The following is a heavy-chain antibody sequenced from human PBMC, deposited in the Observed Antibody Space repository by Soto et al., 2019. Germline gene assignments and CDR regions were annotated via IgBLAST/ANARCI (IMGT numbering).Heavy chain of an antibody. J-gene: IGHJ3*02. CDR2: ISGSGGST. D-gene: IGHD2-8*01. CDR1: GFTFSSYA. CDR3: AKGGGDIVLMVYAMAFDI. V-gene: IGHV3-23*01. Sequence: GGSLRLSCAASGFTFSSYAMSWVRQAPGKGLEWVSAISGSGGSTYYADSVKGRFTISRDNSKNTLYLQMNSLRAEDTAVYYCAKGGGDIVLMVYAMAFDIWGQGTMVTVSS.